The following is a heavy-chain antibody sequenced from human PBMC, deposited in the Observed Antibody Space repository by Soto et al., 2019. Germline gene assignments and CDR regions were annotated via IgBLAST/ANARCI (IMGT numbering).Heavy chain of an antibody. CDR1: GFTFSDHY. J-gene: IGHJ2*01. V-gene: IGHV3-72*01. D-gene: IGHD2-21*02. CDR3: ARDRGGGDCYSCLGYFDL. Sequence: EVQLAESGGGLVQPGGSLRLSCAASGFTFSDHYMDWVRQAPGKGLEWVGRTRNKANSYTTEYAASVKGRFTISRDDSKNSLYLQMNSLKTEDTAVYYCARDRGGGDCYSCLGYFDLWGRGTLVTVSS. CDR2: TRNKANSYTT.